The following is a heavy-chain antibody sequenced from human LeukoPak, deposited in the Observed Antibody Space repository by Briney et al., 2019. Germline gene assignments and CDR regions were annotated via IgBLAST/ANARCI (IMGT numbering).Heavy chain of an antibody. D-gene: IGHD4-17*01. J-gene: IGHJ6*02. Sequence: SETLSLTCAVYGGSFSGYYWSWIRQPPGKGLEWIGYIYHSGSTYYNPSLKSRVTISVDRSKNQFSLKLSSVTAADTAVYYCARGPYAPDYYYGMDVWGQGTTVTVSS. CDR2: IYHSGST. V-gene: IGHV4-34*01. CDR1: GGSFSGYY. CDR3: ARGPYAPDYYYGMDV.